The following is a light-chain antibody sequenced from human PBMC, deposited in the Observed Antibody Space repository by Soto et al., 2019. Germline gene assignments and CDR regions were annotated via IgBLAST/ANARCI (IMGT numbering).Light chain of an antibody. CDR2: DAS. Sequence: EIVLTQSPATLSLSPGERATLSCRASQSVSSYLAWYQQKPGQAPRLLIYDASNRASGITGRFSGSGSGTDFTLTIIMLEPIGVRVYYCQQRKNCPLAFGGGTMVEIQ. J-gene: IGKJ4*01. V-gene: IGKV3-11*01. CDR3: QQRKNCPLA. CDR1: QSVSSY.